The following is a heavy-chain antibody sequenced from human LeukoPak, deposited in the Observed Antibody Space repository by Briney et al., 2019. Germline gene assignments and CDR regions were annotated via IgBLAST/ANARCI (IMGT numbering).Heavy chain of an antibody. CDR1: GYTFTSYY. Sequence: ASVKVSCKASGYTFTSYYMHWVRQAPGQGLEWMGIINPSGGSTSYAQKFQGRVTMTRDTSTSTVYMELSSLRSEDTAVYYCARDPIAAAEMRAFDIWGQGTMVTVSS. CDR3: ARDPIAAAEMRAFDI. V-gene: IGHV1-46*01. D-gene: IGHD6-13*01. CDR2: INPSGGST. J-gene: IGHJ3*02.